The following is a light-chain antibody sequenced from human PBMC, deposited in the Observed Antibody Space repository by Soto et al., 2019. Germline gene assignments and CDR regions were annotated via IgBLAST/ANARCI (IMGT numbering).Light chain of an antibody. J-gene: IGKJ1*01. CDR2: GAS. V-gene: IGKV3-20*01. CDR3: QQYGISVWT. CDR1: QSVNSNY. Sequence: EIVLTQSPGTLSLSPGERVTLSCRASQSVNSNYLAWYQQKPGQAPRRLIYGASTRATGIPDRFSGSGSGTDFTLTISRLEPEDFAVYYCQQYGISVWTFGQGTKVEIK.